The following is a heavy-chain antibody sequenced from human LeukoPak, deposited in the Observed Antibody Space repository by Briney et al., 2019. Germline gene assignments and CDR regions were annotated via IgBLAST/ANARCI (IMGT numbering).Heavy chain of an antibody. J-gene: IGHJ5*02. Sequence: PGGSLRLSCAASGFTVSSTYMSWVRQAPGKGLEWVSVIYSGGSTYYADSVKGRFTISRDNSKNTLYLQMNSLRAEDTAVYYCARDGASLGELSLYHLPYNWFDPWGQGTLVTVSS. CDR1: GFTVSSTY. CDR3: ARDGASLGELSLYHLPYNWFDP. CDR2: IYSGGST. D-gene: IGHD3-16*02. V-gene: IGHV3-53*01.